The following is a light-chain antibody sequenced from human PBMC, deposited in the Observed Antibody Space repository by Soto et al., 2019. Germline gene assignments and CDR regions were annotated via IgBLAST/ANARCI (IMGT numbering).Light chain of an antibody. CDR2: KAS. Sequence: DIQMTQSPSTLSASVGDRVTITCRASQSISSWLAWYQQKPGKAPKLLIYKASSLESGVPSRFSGSGSGTEFTLTIRNLQPDDFAAYYCQQYNSIRRTCGQGTKVEIK. CDR3: QQYNSIRRT. CDR1: QSISSW. J-gene: IGKJ1*01. V-gene: IGKV1-5*03.